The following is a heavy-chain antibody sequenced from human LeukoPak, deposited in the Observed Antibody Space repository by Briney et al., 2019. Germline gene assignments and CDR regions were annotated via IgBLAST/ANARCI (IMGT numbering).Heavy chain of an antibody. J-gene: IGHJ4*02. CDR2: ISTSGNT. D-gene: IGHD6-19*01. V-gene: IGHV3-23*01. Sequence: GGSLRLSCAASGLTFSSYAMSWVRQAPGKGLEWVSTISTSGNTHYADSVKGRFTISRDNSKNTLYLQMNSLRDEDTAIYYCTKDHDSTGLYQDRDYWGQGTLVTISS. CDR3: TKDHDSTGLYQDRDY. CDR1: GLTFSSYA.